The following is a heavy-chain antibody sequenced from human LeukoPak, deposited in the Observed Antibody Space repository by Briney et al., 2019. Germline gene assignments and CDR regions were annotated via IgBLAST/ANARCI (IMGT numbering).Heavy chain of an antibody. CDR1: GYSFPNYW. V-gene: IGHV5-51*01. D-gene: IGHD3-22*01. CDR3: ASHSHQAASYYDSRGYYYVDY. J-gene: IGHJ4*02. Sequence: GESLKISCKGSGYSFPNYWIAWVRQMPGKGLEWMGIIFPGDSDTRYSPSFQGQVTISADKSISTAYLQWSSLQASDTAMYYCASHSHQAASYYDSRGYYYVDYWGQGTLVTVSS. CDR2: IFPGDSDT.